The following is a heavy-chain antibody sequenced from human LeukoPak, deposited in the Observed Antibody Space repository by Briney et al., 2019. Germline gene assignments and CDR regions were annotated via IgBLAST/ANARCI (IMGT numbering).Heavy chain of an antibody. CDR2: IYHSGST. V-gene: IGHV4-38-2*02. CDR1: GYSISSGYY. CDR3: ARVVVGAANDAFDI. D-gene: IGHD1-26*01. Sequence: PSGTLSLTCTVSGYSISSGYYWGWIRQPPGKGLEWIGSIYHSGSTYYNPSLKSRVTISVDTSKNQFSLKLSSVTAADTAVYYCARVVVGAANDAFDIWGQGTMVTVSS. J-gene: IGHJ3*02.